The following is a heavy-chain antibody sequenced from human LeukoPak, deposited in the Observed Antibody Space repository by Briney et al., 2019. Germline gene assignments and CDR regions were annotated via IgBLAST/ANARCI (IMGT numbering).Heavy chain of an antibody. CDR2: INLNSGGT. Sequence: ASVKVSCKTSGFTFTGYYMHWVRQAPGQGLEWMGWINLNSGGTSYAQKFQGRVTMTRDTSISTAYMELSRLTSDDTAVYYCARDRVTTNTPYFDYWGQGTLVTVSS. CDR3: ARDRVTTNTPYFDY. CDR1: GFTFTGYY. J-gene: IGHJ4*02. D-gene: IGHD4-17*01. V-gene: IGHV1-2*02.